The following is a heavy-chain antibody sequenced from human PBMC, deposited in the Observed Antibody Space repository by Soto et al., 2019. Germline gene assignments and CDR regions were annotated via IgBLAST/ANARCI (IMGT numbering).Heavy chain of an antibody. CDR1: GGTFGSDA. V-gene: IGHV1-69*13. CDR3: ARDRKDSGYYTNWLDP. J-gene: IGHJ5*02. D-gene: IGHD3-22*01. Sequence: SVKVSCKASGGTFGSDAITWVRQAPGQGLEWVGRIIPIFGTTNYAQNLQGRVTISADQSTLTSYMELHSLTSDDTALYYCARDRKDSGYYTNWLDPWGQGTQVTVSS. CDR2: IIPIFGTT.